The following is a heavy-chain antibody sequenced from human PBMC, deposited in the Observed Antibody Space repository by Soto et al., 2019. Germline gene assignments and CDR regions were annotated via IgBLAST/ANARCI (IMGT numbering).Heavy chain of an antibody. CDR2: ISYDGDNK. CDR1: GFTFSTYG. J-gene: IGHJ4*02. D-gene: IGHD1-1*01. CDR3: AKDEAGTSYRPNMPDF. V-gene: IGHV3-30*18. Sequence: QVQLVESGGGVVQPGKSLRLSCAASGFTFSTYGMHWVRQAPGKGLEWVAVISYDGDNKYYAGSVKGQFTISRDNSKNTLYLQMNSLRAEDTDVYYCAKDEAGTSYRPNMPDFWGQGTLVTVSS.